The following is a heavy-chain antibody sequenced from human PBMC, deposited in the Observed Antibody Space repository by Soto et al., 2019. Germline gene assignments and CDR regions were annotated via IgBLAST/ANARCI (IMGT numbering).Heavy chain of an antibody. CDR2: IYYSGST. D-gene: IGHD3-10*01. Sequence: HVQLQESGPGLVKPSQTLSLTCTVSGGSISSGGYYWSWIRQHPGKGLEWIGYIYYSGSTYYNPSLKSRVTISVDTSKNQFSLKLSSVTAADTAVYYCARDFYGSGGDAFDIWGQGTMVTVSS. CDR1: GGSISSGGYY. V-gene: IGHV4-31*03. J-gene: IGHJ3*02. CDR3: ARDFYGSGGDAFDI.